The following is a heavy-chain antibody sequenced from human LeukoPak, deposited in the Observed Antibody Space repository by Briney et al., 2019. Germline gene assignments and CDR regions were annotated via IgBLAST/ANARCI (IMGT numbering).Heavy chain of an antibody. D-gene: IGHD3-16*01. CDR1: GYTFTGYW. V-gene: IGHV5-51*01. J-gene: IGHJ4*02. Sequence: GETLKISFQASGYTFTGYWSGWVRQMPGKGLEWMEIIYPGESDTRYSPSFEGQVTISADKSISTDYLQLSSLEASETAMYYCAIRCVWGNGYFDYWGQGTLVTVSS. CDR2: IYPGESDT. CDR3: AIRCVWGNGYFDY.